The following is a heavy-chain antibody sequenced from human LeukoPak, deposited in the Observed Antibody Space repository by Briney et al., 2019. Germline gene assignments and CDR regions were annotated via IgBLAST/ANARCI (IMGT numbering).Heavy chain of an antibody. Sequence: SETLSLTCAVSGGSISSYYWSWIRQPPGKGLEWIGYIYYSGSTNYNPSLKSRVTISVDTSKNQFSLKLSSVTAADTAVYYCARRGGYSGYTDSWGQGTLVTVSS. CDR2: IYYSGST. CDR1: GGSISSYY. CDR3: ARRGGYSGYTDS. J-gene: IGHJ4*02. V-gene: IGHV4-59*12. D-gene: IGHD5-12*01.